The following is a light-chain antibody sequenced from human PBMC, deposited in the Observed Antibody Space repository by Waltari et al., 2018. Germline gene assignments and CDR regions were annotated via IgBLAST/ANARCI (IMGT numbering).Light chain of an antibody. CDR1: QRISSV. CDR2: TAS. Sequence: DIPLTPSSPTLSASVGDTVPITCRASQRISSVLAWYQQKPGKAPNLLIYTASTLQSGVPSRFSGSGSGTEFTLTISGLQPADFATYYCQQYNHYRWTFGQGTKVENK. V-gene: IGKV1-5*03. CDR3: QQYNHYRWT. J-gene: IGKJ1*01.